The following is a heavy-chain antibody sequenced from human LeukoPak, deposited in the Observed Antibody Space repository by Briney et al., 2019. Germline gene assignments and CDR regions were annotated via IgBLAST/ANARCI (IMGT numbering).Heavy chain of an antibody. CDR3: ARRSGWFPI. V-gene: IGHV4-34*01. Sequence: SETLSLTCAVYGGSFSGDYWSWIRQPPGKGLEWIGEVNHSGSTNYNPSLKSRVTISVDTSKNQFSLKLSSVTAADTAVHYCARRSGWFPIWGQGTLVTVSS. J-gene: IGHJ4*02. D-gene: IGHD6-19*01. CDR2: VNHSGST. CDR1: GGSFSGDY.